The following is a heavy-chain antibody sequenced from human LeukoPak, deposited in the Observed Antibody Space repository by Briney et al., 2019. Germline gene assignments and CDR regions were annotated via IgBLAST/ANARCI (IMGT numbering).Heavy chain of an antibody. CDR2: IYGSGYT. CDR3: ARETSLAGFASGLGFNY. V-gene: IGHV4-59*02. D-gene: IGHD6-19*01. Sequence: SETLSLTCTVSGGSVSGWYWSWIRQPPGKGLEWIGNIYGSGYTNYNPSLKSRVTMSIDTSKNHFSLKLTSVTAADTATYYCARETSLAGFASGLGFNYWGQGILVSVSS. J-gene: IGHJ4*02. CDR1: GGSVSGWY.